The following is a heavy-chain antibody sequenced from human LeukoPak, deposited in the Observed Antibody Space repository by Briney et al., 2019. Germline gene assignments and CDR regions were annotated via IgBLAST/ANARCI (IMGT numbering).Heavy chain of an antibody. D-gene: IGHD3-3*01. CDR3: ARVTTIFGVLKYYYYMDV. Sequence: GGSRRLSCAASGFSFSRNRMSWVRKAPGKGLGWVANIKADGSENSYVDSVKGRLTISRDNAKNSLYLQMNSLRAEDTAVYYCARVTTIFGVLKYYYYMDVWGKGTTVTVSS. CDR1: GFSFSRNR. CDR2: IKADGSEN. J-gene: IGHJ6*03. V-gene: IGHV3-7*01.